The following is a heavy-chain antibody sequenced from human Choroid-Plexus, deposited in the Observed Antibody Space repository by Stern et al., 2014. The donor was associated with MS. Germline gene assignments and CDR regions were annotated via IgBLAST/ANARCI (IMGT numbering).Heavy chain of an antibody. CDR3: AKDRQYLTYFFDH. V-gene: IGHV3-30*18. Sequence: GQLVESRGGVVQPGRPLRLSCVASGFTFGSCAMHWVRQAPGKGLEWVAGVSYDGSNKYYADSVKGRFTISRDNSQNTLYMQMSSLRPEDTAVYYCAKDRQYLTYFFDHWGQGSLVTVSS. D-gene: IGHD2/OR15-2a*01. J-gene: IGHJ5*02. CDR2: VSYDGSNK. CDR1: GFTFGSCA.